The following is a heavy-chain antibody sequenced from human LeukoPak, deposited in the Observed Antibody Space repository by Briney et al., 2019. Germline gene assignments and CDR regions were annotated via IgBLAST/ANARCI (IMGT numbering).Heavy chain of an antibody. D-gene: IGHD3-22*01. CDR2: IWYDGSNK. CDR1: GFTFSSYG. V-gene: IGHV3-33*01. Sequence: GGSLRLSCAASGFTFSSYGMHWVRQAPGKELEWVAVIWYDGSNKYYADSVKGRFTISRDNSKNTLYLQMNSLRAEDTAVYYCAREEAAYYYDSSGYNPKTFDYWGQGTLVTVSS. J-gene: IGHJ4*02. CDR3: AREEAAYYYDSSGYNPKTFDY.